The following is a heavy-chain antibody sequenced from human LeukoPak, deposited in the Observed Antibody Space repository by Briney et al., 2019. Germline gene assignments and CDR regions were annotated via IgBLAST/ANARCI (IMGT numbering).Heavy chain of an antibody. V-gene: IGHV3-48*02. D-gene: IGHD3-10*01. J-gene: IGHJ6*03. Sequence: GGSLRLSCAASGFTFSSYSMNWVRQAPGKGLEWVSYISSSSSTIYYADSVKGRFTISRDNAKNSLYLQMNSLRDEDTAVYYCARDGQSSDHTSYYYYYYMDVWGKGTTVTVSS. CDR1: GFTFSSYS. CDR3: ARDGQSSDHTSYYYYYYMDV. CDR2: ISSSSSTI.